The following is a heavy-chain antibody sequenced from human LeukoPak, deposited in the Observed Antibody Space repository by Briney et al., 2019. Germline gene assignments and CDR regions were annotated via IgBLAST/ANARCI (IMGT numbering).Heavy chain of an antibody. CDR1: GYTFTGHY. J-gene: IGHJ4*02. V-gene: IGHV1-2*02. CDR3: ARGAGGSGSYYY. D-gene: IGHD3-10*01. CDR2: INPNSGGT. Sequence: ASVKVSCKASGYTFTGHYMHWVRQAPGQGLEWMGWINPNSGGTNYAQKFQGRVTMTRDTSISTAYMELSRLRSDDTAVYYCARGAGGSGSYYYWGQGTLVTVSS.